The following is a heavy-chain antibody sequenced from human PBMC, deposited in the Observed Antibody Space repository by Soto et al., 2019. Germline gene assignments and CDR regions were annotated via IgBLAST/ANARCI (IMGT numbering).Heavy chain of an antibody. Sequence: QVLLVQSGAEVKKPGSSTQVSCKASGGTFSTYAFTWVRQAPGQGFEWIGGVIPLFNTPDYAQKFQGRVTITADESTSTVFLELSGLTSADTALYFCALASKWERLGYFYGMDVWGQGTTVTVSS. V-gene: IGHV1-69*01. CDR3: ALASKWERLGYFYGMDV. J-gene: IGHJ6*02. CDR2: VIPLFNTP. D-gene: IGHD1-26*01. CDR1: GGTFSTYA.